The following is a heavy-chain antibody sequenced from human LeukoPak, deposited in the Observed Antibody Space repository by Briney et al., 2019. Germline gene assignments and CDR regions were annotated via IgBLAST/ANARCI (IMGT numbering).Heavy chain of an antibody. V-gene: IGHV1-2*04. Sequence: GASVKVSCKASGYTFTGYYMHWVRQAPGQGLEWMGWINPNSGGTNYAQKFQGWVTMTRDTSISTAYMELSRLRSDDTAVYYCARGMSSNPLNDAFDIWGQGTMVTVSS. J-gene: IGHJ3*02. CDR2: INPNSGGT. CDR1: GYTFTGYY. D-gene: IGHD6-13*01. CDR3: ARGMSSNPLNDAFDI.